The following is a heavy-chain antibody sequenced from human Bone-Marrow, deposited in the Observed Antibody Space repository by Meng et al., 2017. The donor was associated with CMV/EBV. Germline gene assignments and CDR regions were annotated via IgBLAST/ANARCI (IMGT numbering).Heavy chain of an antibody. CDR1: GGSFSGYY. V-gene: IGHV4-34*01. CDR3: ARAWRVAGGYYVAARYYFDY. CDR2: INHSGST. D-gene: IGHD3-22*01. J-gene: IGHJ4*02. Sequence: SETLSLTCAVYGGSFSGYYWSWIRQPPGKGLEWIGEINHSGSTNYNPSLKSRVTISVDTSKNQFSLKLSSVTAADTAVYYCARAWRVAGGYYVAARYYFDYWGQGTLVTVSS.